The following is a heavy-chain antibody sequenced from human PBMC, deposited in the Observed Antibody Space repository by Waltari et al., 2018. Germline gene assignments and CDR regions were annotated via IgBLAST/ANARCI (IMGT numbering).Heavy chain of an antibody. V-gene: IGHV6-1*01. CDR2: TLSRAMWYY. Sequence: QVQLQQSGPGLVKPSQTLSLTCAISGDSVSTNSAAWNWIRQSPSRGLEWLGSTLSRAMWYYDYAVSMRSRITVSPDTSKNKFSLQLNSVTPGDTAGYYCARGGYDFDSWGQVTLVTVSS. CDR3: ARGGYDFDS. CDR1: GDSVSTNSAA. D-gene: IGHD5-12*01. J-gene: IGHJ4*02.